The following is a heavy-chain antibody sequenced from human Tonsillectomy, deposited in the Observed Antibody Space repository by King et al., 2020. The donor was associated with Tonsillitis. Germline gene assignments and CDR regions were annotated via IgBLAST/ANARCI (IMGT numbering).Heavy chain of an antibody. Sequence: VQLVESGGGLVQPGGSLRLSCAASGFTFSNYAMSWVRQAPGKGLEWVSVISGSGGSTYYADSVKGRFTISRDNSKNTLYLQMNSLRAEDTAVYYCAKDRASNYDVWSGYLYFQHWGQGTLVTVSS. V-gene: IGHV3-23*04. J-gene: IGHJ1*01. CDR3: AKDRASNYDVWSGYLYFQH. CDR2: ISGSGGST. CDR1: GFTFSNYA. D-gene: IGHD3-3*01.